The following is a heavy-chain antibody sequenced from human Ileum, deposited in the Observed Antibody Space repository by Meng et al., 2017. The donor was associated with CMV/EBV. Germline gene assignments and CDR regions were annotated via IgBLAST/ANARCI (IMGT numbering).Heavy chain of an antibody. CDR1: GDSISSNF. CDR2: IYSSGST. Sequence: QVQMQESDSGPVKPSETLSLTCTVSGDSISSNFWSWIRQPAGKGLEWIGRIYSSGSTFYNPSLNSRVTMSVDTSKNQFSLSLASVTAADTAIYFCVREESVGIAVTGTFDYWGQGILVTVSS. CDR3: VREESVGIAVTGTFDY. J-gene: IGHJ4*02. D-gene: IGHD6-19*01. V-gene: IGHV4-4*07.